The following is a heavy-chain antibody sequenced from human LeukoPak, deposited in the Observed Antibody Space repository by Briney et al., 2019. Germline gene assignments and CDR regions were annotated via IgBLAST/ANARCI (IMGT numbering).Heavy chain of an antibody. CDR3: ARGRYDFWSGYYGF. D-gene: IGHD3-3*01. Sequence: PSETLSLTCAVSGGSLSNNYWSWIRQPPGKGLDWIGEIIHSGSTNYNPSLKSRVTISVDTSMNQVSLKLHSVTAADTAVYYCARGRYDFWSGYYGFWGQGTLVTASS. V-gene: IGHV4-34*01. J-gene: IGHJ4*02. CDR1: GGSLSNNY. CDR2: IIHSGST.